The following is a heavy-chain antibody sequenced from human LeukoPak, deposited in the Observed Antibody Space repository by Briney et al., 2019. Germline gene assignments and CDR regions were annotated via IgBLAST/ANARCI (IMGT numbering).Heavy chain of an antibody. V-gene: IGHV1-69*13. J-gene: IGHJ4*02. CDR1: GGTFSSYA. D-gene: IGHD6-13*01. CDR2: IIPIFGTA. Sequence: GASVKVSCKASGGTFSSYAISWVRQAPGQGLEWMGGIIPIFGTANYAQKFQGGVTITADESTSTAYTELSSLRSEDTAVYYCARGPIAEISKFDYWGQGTLVTVSS. CDR3: ARGPIAEISKFDY.